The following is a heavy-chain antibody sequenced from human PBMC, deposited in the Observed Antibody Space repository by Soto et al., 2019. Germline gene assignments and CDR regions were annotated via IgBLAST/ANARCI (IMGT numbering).Heavy chain of an antibody. V-gene: IGHV4-34*01. J-gene: IGHJ4*02. CDR2: INHSGST. CDR1: GGSFSGYY. D-gene: IGHD3-10*01. CDR3: ARGGEMATTAPDFDY. Sequence: PSGTLSLTCAVYGGSFSGYYWSWIRQPPGKGLEWIGEINHSGSTNYNPSLKSRVTISVDTSKNQFSLKLSSVTAADTAVYYCARGGEMATTAPDFDYWGQGTLVTVSS.